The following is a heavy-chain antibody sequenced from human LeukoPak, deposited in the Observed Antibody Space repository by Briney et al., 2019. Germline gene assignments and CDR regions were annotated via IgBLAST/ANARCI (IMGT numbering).Heavy chain of an antibody. Sequence: GGSLRLSCAASGFTFSSYAMSWVRQAPGKGLEWVSTISGSGGSTSYADSVKGRFTISRDNSKNTLYLQMNSLRAEDTAVYYCAKDDRIQTRRYSYNYWGQGTLVTVSS. CDR2: ISGSGGST. CDR1: GFTFSSYA. CDR3: AKDDRIQTRRYSYNY. D-gene: IGHD5-18*01. V-gene: IGHV3-23*01. J-gene: IGHJ4*02.